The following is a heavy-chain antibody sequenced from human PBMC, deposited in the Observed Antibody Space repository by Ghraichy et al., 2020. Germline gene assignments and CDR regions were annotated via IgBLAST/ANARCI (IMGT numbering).Heavy chain of an antibody. Sequence: GGSLRLSCAASGFTFSSYGMHWVRQAPGKGLEWVAVISYDGSNKYYADSVKGRFTISRDNSKNTLYLQMNSLRAEDTAVYYCAKSLEMATIIGFDYWGQGTLVTVSS. J-gene: IGHJ4*02. CDR3: AKSLEMATIIGFDY. CDR2: ISYDGSNK. D-gene: IGHD5-24*01. V-gene: IGHV3-30*18. CDR1: GFTFSSYG.